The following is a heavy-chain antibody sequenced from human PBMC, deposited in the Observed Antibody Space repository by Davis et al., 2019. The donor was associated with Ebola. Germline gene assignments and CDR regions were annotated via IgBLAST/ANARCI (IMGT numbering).Heavy chain of an antibody. CDR2: ISSSSSYI. CDR1: GFTFSSYS. CDR3: AREAHYYDSSGYYAYFDY. D-gene: IGHD3-22*01. Sequence: GESLKISCAASGFTFSSYSMNWVRQAPGKGLEWVSSISSSSSYIYYADSVKGRFTISRDNAKNSLYLQMNSLRAEDTAVYYCAREAHYYDSSGYYAYFDYWGQGTLVTVSS. V-gene: IGHV3-21*01. J-gene: IGHJ4*02.